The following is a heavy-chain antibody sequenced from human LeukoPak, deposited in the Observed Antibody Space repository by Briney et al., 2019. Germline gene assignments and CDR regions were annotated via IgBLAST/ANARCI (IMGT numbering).Heavy chain of an antibody. J-gene: IGHJ5*02. D-gene: IGHD3-9*01. CDR3: ATLYYDILTGYYDNWFDP. CDR1: GGSISSGDYY. Sequence: SQTLSPTCTVSGGSISSGDYYWSWIRQPPGKGLEWIGYIYYSGSTYYNPSLKSRVTISVDTSKNQFSLKLSSVTAADTAVYYCATLYYDILTGYYDNWFDPWGQGTLVTVSS. V-gene: IGHV4-30-4*01. CDR2: IYYSGST.